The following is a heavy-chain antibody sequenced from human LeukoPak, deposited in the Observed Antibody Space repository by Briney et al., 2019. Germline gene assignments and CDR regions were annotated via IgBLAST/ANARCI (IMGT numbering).Heavy chain of an antibody. V-gene: IGHV4-39*01. CDR3: GRHSRILFDP. D-gene: IGHD2-2*01. Sequence: SSETVSLTCTVSGGSISSSSYYWVWIPQPPGKGREWFGSIYYSGSTYYNPSLKRRVNISVDTYKNQFSLTQSSVTDAATAVYCCGRHSRILFDPWGQGTLVTVSS. J-gene: IGHJ5*02. CDR2: IYYSGST. CDR1: GGSISSSSYY.